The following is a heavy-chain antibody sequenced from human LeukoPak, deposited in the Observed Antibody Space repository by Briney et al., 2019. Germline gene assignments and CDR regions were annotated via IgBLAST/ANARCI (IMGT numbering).Heavy chain of an antibody. CDR1: GYAFTSYG. J-gene: IGHJ6*02. CDR2: ISAYNGNT. D-gene: IGHD2-21*02. Sequence: GASVKVSCKASGYAFTSYGISWVRQAPGQGLEWMGWISAYNGNTNYAQKLQGRVTMTTDTSTSTAYMELRSLRSDDTAVYYCARGGIVVVTATRSYYYYGMDVWGQGTTVTVSS. CDR3: ARGGIVVVTATRSYYYYGMDV. V-gene: IGHV1-18*01.